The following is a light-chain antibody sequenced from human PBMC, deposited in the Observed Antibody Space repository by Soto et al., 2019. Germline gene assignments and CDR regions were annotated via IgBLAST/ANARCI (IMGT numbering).Light chain of an antibody. CDR2: GAY. Sequence: EIVLTQSPGTLSLSPGERATLSCRASQSVSSSYLAWYQQKPGQAPRLLIYGAYSRATGTQDRFSGSGSGTDFTLTIRRLEPEDFAVYYCKQYGSSSVTFGQGTKVDIK. J-gene: IGKJ1*01. CDR3: KQYGSSSVT. V-gene: IGKV3-20*01. CDR1: QSVSSSY.